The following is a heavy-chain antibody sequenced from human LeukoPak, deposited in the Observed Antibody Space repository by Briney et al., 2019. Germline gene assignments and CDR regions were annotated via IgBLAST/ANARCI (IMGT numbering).Heavy chain of an antibody. Sequence: GGSLSLSCAVSGFTFSSYAMHWVRQAPGKGLEWVAVMSYDGSNKYYAASVKGRFTVSTDNSQNTLYLQMNSLRGEDTAVYYCARPIYCTTTSCSYGLAHWGQGTLVTVSS. J-gene: IGHJ4*02. D-gene: IGHD2-2*01. CDR2: MSYDGSNK. CDR1: GFTFSSYA. CDR3: ARPIYCTTTSCSYGLAH. V-gene: IGHV3-30-3*01.